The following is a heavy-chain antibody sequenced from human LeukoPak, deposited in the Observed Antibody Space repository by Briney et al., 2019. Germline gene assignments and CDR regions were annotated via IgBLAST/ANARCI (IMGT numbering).Heavy chain of an antibody. CDR2: FIYNSGTT. CDR3: ARGGAPGGFDY. Sequence: PGGSLRLSCAASGFTFSSYAMSWVRQAPGKGLECVSFIYNSGTTSHADSVKGRFTISRDNSKNTLYLQMNTLRDDDTALYYCARGGAPGGFDYWGQGTLVTVSS. D-gene: IGHD3-16*01. CDR1: GFTFSSYA. J-gene: IGHJ4*02. V-gene: IGHV3-23*05.